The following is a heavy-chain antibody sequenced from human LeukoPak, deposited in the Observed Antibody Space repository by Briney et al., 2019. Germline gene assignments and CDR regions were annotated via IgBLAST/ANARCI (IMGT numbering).Heavy chain of an antibody. CDR2: IYTSGLT. CDR1: GGSITTDC. V-gene: IGHV4-4*09. CDR3: ARRTPGPQLDEYVAYYFGL. Sequence: SETLSLTCTVSGGSITTDCWIWIRQPPGKGLEWIAYIYTSGLTKYNPSLKSRGTISVDPSKDQLSLKLNSVTAADTAVYYCARRTPGPQLDEYVAYYFGLWGRGTLVTVSS. J-gene: IGHJ4*02. D-gene: IGHD3/OR15-3a*01.